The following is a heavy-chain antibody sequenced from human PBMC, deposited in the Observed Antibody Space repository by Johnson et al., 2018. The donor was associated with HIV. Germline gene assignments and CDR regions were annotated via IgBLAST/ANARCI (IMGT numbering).Heavy chain of an antibody. Sequence: QVQLVESGGDVVQPGRSLRLSCAASGFTFSSYAMHWVRQAPGKGLEWVAVISYDGSNKYYADSVKGRFTISRDNSKNTLYLQMNSLRAEDTAVYYCARDATYYYDSSGYHDAFDIWGQGTMVTVSS. J-gene: IGHJ3*02. CDR1: GFTFSSYA. CDR3: ARDATYYYDSSGYHDAFDI. CDR2: ISYDGSNK. D-gene: IGHD3-22*01. V-gene: IGHV3-30-3*01.